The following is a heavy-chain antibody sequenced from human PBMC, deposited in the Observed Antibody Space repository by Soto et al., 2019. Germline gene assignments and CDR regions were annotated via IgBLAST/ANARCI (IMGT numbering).Heavy chain of an antibody. CDR3: ATSYGSGSTHFDS. J-gene: IGHJ4*02. D-gene: IGHD3-10*01. CDR2: VNPIVGMS. Sequence: QVHLVQSGAEVKKPGSSVKVSCTASGGTFNSYTLNWVRQAPGQRLEWVGRVNPIVGMSTYASEFQGRVTRTADKSTTTAYMDLTGLKSEDTAVYYCATSYGSGSTHFDSWGQGTLVTVSS. CDR1: GGTFNSYT. V-gene: IGHV1-69*02.